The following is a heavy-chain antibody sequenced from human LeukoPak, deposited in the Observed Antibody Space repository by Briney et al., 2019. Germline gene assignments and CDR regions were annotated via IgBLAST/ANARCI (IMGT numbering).Heavy chain of an antibody. D-gene: IGHD3-3*01. V-gene: IGHV1-2*02. CDR2: INPNSGGT. Sequence: GASVKVSCKSSGYTFTGYYMHWVRQAPGQGLEWMGWINPNSGGTNYAQKFQGRVTMTRDTSISTAYMELSRLRSDDTAVYYCARDRGDFWSGYYPDYWGQGTLVTVSS. CDR1: GYTFTGYY. J-gene: IGHJ4*02. CDR3: ARDRGDFWSGYYPDY.